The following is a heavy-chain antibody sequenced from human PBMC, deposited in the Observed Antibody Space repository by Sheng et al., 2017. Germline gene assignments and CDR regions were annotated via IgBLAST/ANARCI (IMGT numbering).Heavy chain of an antibody. V-gene: IGHV4-4*07. Sequence: QVQLQESGPGLVKAFRRPCPSPALSLVAPSVVTTGAGSGSPPGRDWSGLGVSIPVGAPTTTPPSKSRVTMSVDTSKNQFSLKLSSVTAADTAVYYCARDGGTYSSSWYYYMDVWGKGTTVTVSS. CDR1: VAPSVVTT. J-gene: IGHJ6*03. CDR2: SIPVGAP. CDR3: ARDGGTYSSSWYYYMDV. D-gene: IGHD6-13*01.